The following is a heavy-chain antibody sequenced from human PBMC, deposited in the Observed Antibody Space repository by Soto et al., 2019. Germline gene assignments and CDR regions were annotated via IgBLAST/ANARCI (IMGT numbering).Heavy chain of an antibody. CDR3: ARLVYDTRLNYMYFDF. D-gene: IGHD3-10*01. J-gene: IGHJ4*02. CDR1: GVSLTSGNW. CDR2: IFHDGTA. V-gene: IGHV4-4*02. Sequence: SATLSLTCAVSGVSLTSGNWWTWVRQSPQRGLEYIGEIFHDGTANYYPSFERRVAMSVDTSRNQFSLKLTSVTAADTAVYFCARLVYDTRLNYMYFDFWGPGTLVNSPQ.